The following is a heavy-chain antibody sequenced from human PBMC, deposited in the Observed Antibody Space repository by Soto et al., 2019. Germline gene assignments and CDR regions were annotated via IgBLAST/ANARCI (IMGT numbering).Heavy chain of an antibody. D-gene: IGHD4-17*01. J-gene: IGHJ4*02. CDR1: GFTFDDFA. V-gene: IGHV3-9*01. CDR3: AKGTNHGDSLTYFDY. Sequence: ALRLSCATSGFTFDDFAMHWVRQAPGKGLQWVSGISWNSDIIVYADSVRGRFTISRDNAKNSLYLQMNSLRAEDTALYYCAKGTNHGDSLTYFDYWGQGTLVTVSS. CDR2: ISWNSDII.